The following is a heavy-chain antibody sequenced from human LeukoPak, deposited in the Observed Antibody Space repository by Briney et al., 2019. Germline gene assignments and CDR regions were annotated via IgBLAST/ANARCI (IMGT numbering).Heavy chain of an antibody. V-gene: IGHV3-23*01. CDR1: GFIFDTHT. CDR3: AKPYNYGSGSYYSAFDY. D-gene: IGHD3-10*01. J-gene: IGHJ4*02. Sequence: GGSLRLSCTASGFIFDTHTLTWVRQAPGKGLEWVASISGSGDSTNYGDSVKGRFTISRDNSKNTLYLQMNSLRAEDTAVYYCAKPYNYGSGSYYSAFDYWGQGTLVTVSS. CDR2: ISGSGDST.